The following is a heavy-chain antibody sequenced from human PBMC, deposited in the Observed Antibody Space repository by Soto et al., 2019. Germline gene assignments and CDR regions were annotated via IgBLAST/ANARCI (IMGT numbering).Heavy chain of an antibody. J-gene: IGHJ4*02. CDR2: ISSSGTTI. CDR3: ARIGGYNLGYYFDF. D-gene: IGHD5-12*01. V-gene: IGHV3-11*01. CDR1: GFTFSDHY. Sequence: QVQLVESGGGLVKPGGSLRLSCAASGFTFSDHYMTWIRQAPGKGLEWVSYISSSGTTIYYADSVKGRFTISRDNAENSLYLQMNSLIADDTAVYYCARIGGYNLGYYFDFWGPGTLVTVSS.